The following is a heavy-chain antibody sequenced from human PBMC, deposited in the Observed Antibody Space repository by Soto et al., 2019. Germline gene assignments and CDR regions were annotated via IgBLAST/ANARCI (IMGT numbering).Heavy chain of an antibody. CDR3: ARRNDILTGYSYFAYYSYGMDV. J-gene: IGHJ6*02. CDR2: IYYSGST. CDR1: GGSISSSSYY. V-gene: IGHV4-39*01. D-gene: IGHD3-9*01. Sequence: PSETLSLTCTVPGGSISSSSYYWGWIRQPPGKGLEWIGSIYYSGSTYYNPSLKSRVTISVDTSKNQFSLKLSSVTAADTAVYYCARRNDILTGYSYFAYYSYGMDVWGQGTTVTVSS.